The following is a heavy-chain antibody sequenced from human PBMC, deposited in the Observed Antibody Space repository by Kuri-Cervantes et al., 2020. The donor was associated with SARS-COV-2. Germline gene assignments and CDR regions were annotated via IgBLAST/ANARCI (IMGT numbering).Heavy chain of an antibody. D-gene: IGHD3-10*01. CDR2: LSYDVDNG. J-gene: IGHJ5*02. V-gene: IGHV3-33*05. Sequence: GSLRLSCAASGFPFSTSVMHWVRQAPGKGLEWVALLSYDVDNGFYADSVKGRFTISRDNSKNTLYLQMNSLRAEDTAVYYCARETKTSMVRGVILGWFDPWGQGTLVTVSS. CDR1: GFPFSTSV. CDR3: ARETKTSMVRGVILGWFDP.